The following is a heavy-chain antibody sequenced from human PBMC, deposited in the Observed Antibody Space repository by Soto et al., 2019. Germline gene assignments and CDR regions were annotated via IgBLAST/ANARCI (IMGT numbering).Heavy chain of an antibody. V-gene: IGHV3-23*01. CDR1: GFTFSNYA. CDR2: ISGSDGST. Sequence: EVQLLESGGGLVQPGGSLRLSCAASGFTFSNYAMSWVRQAPGEGLEWVSTISGSDGSTYYADSVKGRFTISRDISKNTLYLQMNSLRAEDTAIYYCAKERSSGYYFFDYWGQGTLVIVSS. CDR3: AKERSSGYYFFDY. J-gene: IGHJ4*02. D-gene: IGHD5-12*01.